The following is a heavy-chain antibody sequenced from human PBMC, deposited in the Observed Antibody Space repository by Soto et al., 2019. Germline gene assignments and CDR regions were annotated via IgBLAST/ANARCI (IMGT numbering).Heavy chain of an antibody. CDR1: GDSISSGDYY. CDR3: ARNGALDY. J-gene: IGHJ4*02. Sequence: QVQLQESGPGLVKPSQTLSLTCTVSGDSISSGDYYWSWIRQPPGKGLEWIGYILYSGTTNYNQSLESRLTISVDTSKNQFSLKLTSVTAADTAVYYCARNGALDYWGRGTLVTVSS. V-gene: IGHV4-30-4*01. D-gene: IGHD2-8*01. CDR2: ILYSGTT.